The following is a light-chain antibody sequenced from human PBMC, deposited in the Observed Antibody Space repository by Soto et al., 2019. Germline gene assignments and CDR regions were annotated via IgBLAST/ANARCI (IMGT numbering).Light chain of an antibody. CDR2: EVT. V-gene: IGLV2-14*01. CDR3: ISYTNNTDPYV. CDR1: SSDIGNYNY. J-gene: IGLJ1*01. Sequence: QSALTQPASVSGSHGQSITISCTGTSSDIGNYNYVSWYQLHPGKVPKVMIYEVTNRPSGVSNRFSGSKSGNTDSLTISGLQIEDEADYYCISYTNNTDPYVFGTGTKLTVL.